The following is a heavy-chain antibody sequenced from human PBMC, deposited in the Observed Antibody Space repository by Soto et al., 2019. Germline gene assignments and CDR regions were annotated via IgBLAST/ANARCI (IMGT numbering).Heavy chain of an antibody. CDR2: ISSSGSTI. D-gene: IGHD6-19*01. V-gene: IGHV3-11*01. CDR3: ARESSSGWYTFDY. Sequence: GSLRLSCAASGFTFSDYYMSWIRQAPGKGLEWVSYISSSGSTIYYADSVKGRFTISRDNAKNSLYLQMNSLRAEDTAVYYCARESSSGWYTFDYWGQGTPVTVSS. CDR1: GFTFSDYY. J-gene: IGHJ4*02.